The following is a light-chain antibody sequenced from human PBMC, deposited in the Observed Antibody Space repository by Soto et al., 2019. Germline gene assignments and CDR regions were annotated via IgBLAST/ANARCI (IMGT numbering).Light chain of an antibody. CDR1: QTVGNNY. V-gene: IGKV3-20*01. CDR3: QQYASSTLT. J-gene: IGKJ4*01. CDR2: GAS. Sequence: EIVLTQSPGTLSLSPGERATLSCRASQTVGNNYLAWYQQKPGQTPRLLIHGASNRATGIPDRISGSGSGTDFTLFISRLEPEDFAVYYCQQYASSTLTFGGGTKVESK.